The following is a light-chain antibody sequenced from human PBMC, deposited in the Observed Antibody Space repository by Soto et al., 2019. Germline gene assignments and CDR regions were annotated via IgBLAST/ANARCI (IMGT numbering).Light chain of an antibody. CDR1: SSKIGAPYD. V-gene: IGLV1-40*01. CDR2: INT. Sequence: QSVLTQPPSVSGAPGQRVTISCTGSSSKIGAPYDVHWYHHLPGTAPKLLIYINTDRPSGVPDRFSGSRSGTSASLAISGLQAEDESDYYCQSYDSSLSAVVFGGGTKLTVL. J-gene: IGLJ2*01. CDR3: QSYDSSLSAVV.